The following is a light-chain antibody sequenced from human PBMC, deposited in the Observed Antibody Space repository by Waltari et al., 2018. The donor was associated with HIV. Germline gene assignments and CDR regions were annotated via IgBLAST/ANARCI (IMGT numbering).Light chain of an antibody. CDR2: GAS. CDR3: QHYNNWPPWT. CDR1: QSINSN. Sequence: EIVMTQSPATLSVAPGERATLSCRASQSINSNLAWYQQTPGQAPRLLIYGASTRATGIPARFSGSVSGTEFILTISSLQSEDSAVYYCQHYNNWPPWTFGQGTKVEIK. J-gene: IGKJ1*01. V-gene: IGKV3-15*01.